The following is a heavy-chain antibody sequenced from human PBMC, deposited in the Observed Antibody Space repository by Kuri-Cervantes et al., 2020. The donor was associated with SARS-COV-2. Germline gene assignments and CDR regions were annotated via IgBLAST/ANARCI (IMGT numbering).Heavy chain of an antibody. D-gene: IGHD5-12*01. V-gene: IGHV3-48*01. CDR1: GFTFRSSH. Sequence: RGSLRLSCAASGFTFRSSHMNWVRQAPGKGLEWISSISDWSLNIYYADSVKGRFNISRDNAKNSLFLQMNSLRVEDTAVYYCTRDRRRYSGDTSHFYMDVWGTGTTVTVSS. CDR3: TRDRRRYSGDTSHFYMDV. CDR2: ISDWSLNI. J-gene: IGHJ6*03.